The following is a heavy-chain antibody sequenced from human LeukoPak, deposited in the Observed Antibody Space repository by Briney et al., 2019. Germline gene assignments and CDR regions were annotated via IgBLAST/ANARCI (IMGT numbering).Heavy chain of an antibody. CDR2: IYYSGST. Sequence: PSETLSLTCTVSGGSVSSGGYYWSWIRQPPGKGLEWIGYIYYSGSTNYNPSLKSRVTISVDTSKNQFSLKLSSVTAADTAVYYCARDYKDTLLNPGDFDIWGQGTMVTVSS. J-gene: IGHJ3*02. V-gene: IGHV4-61*08. CDR3: ARDYKDTLLNPGDFDI. D-gene: IGHD3-10*01. CDR1: GGSVSSGGYY.